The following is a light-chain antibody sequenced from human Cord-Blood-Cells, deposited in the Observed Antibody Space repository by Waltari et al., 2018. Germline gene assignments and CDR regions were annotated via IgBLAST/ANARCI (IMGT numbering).Light chain of an antibody. V-gene: IGLV3-19*01. J-gene: IGLJ3*02. Sequence: SSELTQDPAVSVALGQKVRITCQGDSIGSYYTIRYQQKPGQAPVLVIYGKNNRPSGIPDRFSGSSSGNTASLTITGAQAEDEADYYCNSRDSSGNHWVFGGGTKLTVL. CDR1: SIGSYY. CDR3: NSRDSSGNHWV. CDR2: GKN.